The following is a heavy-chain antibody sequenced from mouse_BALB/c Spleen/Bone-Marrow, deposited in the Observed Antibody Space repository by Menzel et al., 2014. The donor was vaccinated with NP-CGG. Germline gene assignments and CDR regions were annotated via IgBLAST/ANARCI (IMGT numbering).Heavy chain of an antibody. CDR1: GFTFSSYG. CDR3: ARVWYFDY. V-gene: IGHV5-6-3*01. J-gene: IGHJ2*03. CDR2: INSNGGST. Sequence: DVMLVESGGGLVQPGGSLKLSCAASGFTFSSYGMSWVRQTPDKRLELVATINSNGGSTYYPDSVKGRFTISRDNAKNTLYLQMSSLKSEGTAMYYCARVWYFDYWGQGTSLTVSS.